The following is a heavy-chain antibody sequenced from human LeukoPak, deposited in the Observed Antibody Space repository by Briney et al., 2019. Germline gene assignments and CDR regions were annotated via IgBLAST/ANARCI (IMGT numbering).Heavy chain of an antibody. V-gene: IGHV3-30*03. CDR2: ISYDGKNK. D-gene: IGHD2-15*01. CDR3: ARDGAEVNPGWHRKYYYHAMDV. CDR1: GFTFSTYG. J-gene: IGHJ6*02. Sequence: GKSLRLSCAASGFTFSTYGIHWVRQAPGKGLEWVAVISYDGKNKSYTDSVKGRFTISRDNSKNTLYLQMNSLRVEDTAVYYCARDGAEVNPGWHRKYYYHAMDVWGQGTTVTVSS.